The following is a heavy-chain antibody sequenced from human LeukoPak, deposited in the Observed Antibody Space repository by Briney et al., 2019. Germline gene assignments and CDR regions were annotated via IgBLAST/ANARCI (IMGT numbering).Heavy chain of an antibody. D-gene: IGHD2-21*01. J-gene: IGHJ4*02. V-gene: IGHV3-23*01. CDR1: GFTFSSNV. Sequence: GGSLRLSCAASGFTFSSNVMIWVRQAPGKGLEWVPSIPASGGTTYYADSVKGRFTISRDNSKNTLYLQMNSLRAEDTAVYYCAKWALYCGGDCYSDFDYWSQGTLVTVSS. CDR3: AKWALYCGGDCYSDFDY. CDR2: IPASGGTT.